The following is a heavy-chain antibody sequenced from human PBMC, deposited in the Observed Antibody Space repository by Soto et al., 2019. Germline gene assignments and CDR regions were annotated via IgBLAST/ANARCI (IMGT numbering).Heavy chain of an antibody. Sequence: SVKVSCKASGDTFGRFTINWVRQAPGQGLEWMGGIKPISDITNYAQRFQGRVTFTADASTSTVYLELSSLRSEDTAMYYCARDPSTINKLIGVWFDPWGQGTLVTV. V-gene: IGHV1-69*13. D-gene: IGHD4-4*01. CDR1: GDTFGRFT. J-gene: IGHJ5*02. CDR2: IKPISDIT. CDR3: ARDPSTINKLIGVWFDP.